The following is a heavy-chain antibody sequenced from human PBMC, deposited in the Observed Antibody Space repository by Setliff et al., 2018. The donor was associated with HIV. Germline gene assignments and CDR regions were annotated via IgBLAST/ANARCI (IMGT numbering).Heavy chain of an antibody. V-gene: IGHV3-30*04. CDR2: ISYDENNK. D-gene: IGHD3-16*01. Sequence: GGSLRLSCAASNFTFSSYSMHWVRQAPGKGLEWVAVISYDENNKEYADSVKGRFSISRDNSKNTLYLEMNSLRGEDTAVYYCAKGVKWLDPWGQGIQVTVSS. CDR3: AKGVKWLDP. J-gene: IGHJ5*02. CDR1: NFTFSSYS.